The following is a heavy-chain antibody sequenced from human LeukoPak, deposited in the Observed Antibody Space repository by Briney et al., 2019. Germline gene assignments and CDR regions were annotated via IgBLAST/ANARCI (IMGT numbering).Heavy chain of an antibody. J-gene: IGHJ6*03. CDR1: GGTFSSYA. D-gene: IGHD6-13*01. V-gene: IGHV1-69*05. Sequence: ASVKVSCKASGGTFSSYAISWMRQAPGQGLEWMGGIIPIFGTANYAQKFQGRVTITTDESTSTAYMELSSLRSEDTAVYYCARTCIAAAGPDYYYYYYMDVWGKGTTVTVSS. CDR2: IIPIFGTA. CDR3: ARTCIAAAGPDYYYYYYMDV.